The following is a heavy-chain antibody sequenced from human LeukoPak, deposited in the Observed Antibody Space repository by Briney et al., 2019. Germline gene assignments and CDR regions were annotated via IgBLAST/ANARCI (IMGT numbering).Heavy chain of an antibody. CDR3: ERASIVATIILDY. V-gene: IGHV1-69*04. Sequence: SVKVSCKASGGTFSSYAISWVRQAPGQGLEWMGRIIPILGIANYAQKFQGRVTITADKSTSTAYMELSSLRSEDTAVYYCERASIVATIILDYWGQGTLVNVSS. D-gene: IGHD5-12*01. J-gene: IGHJ4*02. CDR1: GGTFSSYA. CDR2: IIPILGIA.